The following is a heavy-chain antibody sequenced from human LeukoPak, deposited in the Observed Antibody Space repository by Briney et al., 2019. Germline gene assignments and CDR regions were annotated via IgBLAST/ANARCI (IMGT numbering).Heavy chain of an antibody. CDR1: GGSISSGNYY. CDR3: AREILGYCSSTSCSTPLRCYMDV. D-gene: IGHD2-2*01. V-gene: IGHV4-61*02. Sequence: SETLSLTCTVSGGSISSGNYYWSWIRQPAGKGLEWIGRIYVSGSTNYNPSLKSRVTISVDTSKNQFSLKLSSVTAADTAVYYCAREILGYCSSTSCSTPLRCYMDVWGKGTTVTVSS. J-gene: IGHJ6*03. CDR2: IYVSGST.